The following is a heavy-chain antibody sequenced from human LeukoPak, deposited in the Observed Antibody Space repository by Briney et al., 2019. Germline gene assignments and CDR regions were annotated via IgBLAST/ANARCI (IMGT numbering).Heavy chain of an antibody. CDR2: IIPIFGTA. V-gene: IGHV1-69*05. CDR1: GGTFSSYA. D-gene: IGHD1-26*01. Sequence: ASVKVSCKASGGTFSSYAISWVRQAPGQGLEWMGRIIPIFGTANYAQKFQGRVTITTDESTSTAYMELSSLRSEDTAVYYCTRVTGLIVGNAFDIWGQGTMVTVSS. CDR3: TRVTGLIVGNAFDI. J-gene: IGHJ3*02.